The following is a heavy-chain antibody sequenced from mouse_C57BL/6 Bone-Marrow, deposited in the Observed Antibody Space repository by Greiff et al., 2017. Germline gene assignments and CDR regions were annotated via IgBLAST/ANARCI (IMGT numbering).Heavy chain of an antibody. J-gene: IGHJ3*01. CDR2: IDPENGDT. Sequence: EVQLQQSGAELVRPGASVKLSCTASGFNIKDDYMHWVKQRPEQGLEWIGWIDPENGDTEYASKFQGKATITAATSSNTAYLQLSSLTSEDTAVYYCTTCSYDYPFAYWGQGTLVTVSA. V-gene: IGHV14-4*01. CDR3: TTCSYDYPFAY. CDR1: GFNIKDDY. D-gene: IGHD2-4*01.